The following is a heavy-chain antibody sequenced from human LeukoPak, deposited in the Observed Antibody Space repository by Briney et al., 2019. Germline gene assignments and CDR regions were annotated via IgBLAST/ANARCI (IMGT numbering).Heavy chain of an antibody. CDR2: ISAYNGDT. Sequence: ASVKVSCKASGYTFIGYYLHWVRQAPGQGLEWMGWISAYNGDTNYAQNLQDRVTMTTDTSTNTAYMELRSLRSDDTAVFYCARGGYYGSGSFPDYWGQGTLVTVSA. V-gene: IGHV1-18*04. D-gene: IGHD3-10*01. CDR3: ARGGYYGSGSFPDY. J-gene: IGHJ4*02. CDR1: GYTFIGYY.